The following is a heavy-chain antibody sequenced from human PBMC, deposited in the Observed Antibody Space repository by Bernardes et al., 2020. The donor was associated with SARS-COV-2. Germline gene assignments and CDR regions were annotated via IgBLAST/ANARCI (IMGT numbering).Heavy chain of an antibody. Sequence: GGSLILSCAASGFTFRSYWMHWVRQIPGRGLVWLSRISTDGSTTNYADSVKGRFTISRDNAKNTLWLQMNSLGADDTAVYYCARGASSGYRVDYWGPGTLVTVSS. CDR1: GFTFRSYW. CDR3: ARGASSGYRVDY. CDR2: ISTDGSTT. J-gene: IGHJ4*02. V-gene: IGHV3-74*01. D-gene: IGHD3-22*01.